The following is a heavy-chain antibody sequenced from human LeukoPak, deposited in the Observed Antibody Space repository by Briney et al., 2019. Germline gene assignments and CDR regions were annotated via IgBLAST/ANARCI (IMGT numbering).Heavy chain of an antibody. J-gene: IGHJ4*02. CDR3: ARGGVYHYGEPSFDY. V-gene: IGHV1-18*01. D-gene: IGHD4-17*01. CDR2: VIAYNGNT. CDR1: GYTFTGYG. Sequence: AGVKVSCKASGYTFTGYGISRVRHAPAQGLGWVGWVIAYNGNTNYERKLQGRVTMTTDTATSTAYMELRSLRSDDTAVYYCARGGVYHYGEPSFDYWGQGTLVTVSS.